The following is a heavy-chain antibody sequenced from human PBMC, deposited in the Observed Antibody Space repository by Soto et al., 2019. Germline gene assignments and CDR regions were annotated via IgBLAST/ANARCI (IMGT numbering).Heavy chain of an antibody. CDR1: GGSISSYY. J-gene: IGHJ4*02. V-gene: IGHV4-4*07. D-gene: IGHD6-13*01. CDR2: IHTSEGT. Sequence: SETLSLTCTVSGGSISSYYWSWIRQPAGKGLEWIGRIHTSEGTNYNPSLKSRVTMSGDTSNNQFSLKLNSLTAADTAVYYCARALSAAAGLYFDYWGQRTLVTVSS. CDR3: ARALSAAAGLYFDY.